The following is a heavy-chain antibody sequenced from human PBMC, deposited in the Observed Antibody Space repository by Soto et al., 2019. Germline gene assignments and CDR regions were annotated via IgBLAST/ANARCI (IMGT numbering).Heavy chain of an antibody. J-gene: IGHJ6*02. D-gene: IGHD6-6*01. V-gene: IGHV1-18*01. CDR1: GYTFTSYG. Sequence: QVQLVQSGAEVKKPGASVKVSCKASGYTFTSYGISWVRQAPGQGLEWMGWISAYNGKTNYAQKLQGRVTMTTDTSTSTAYMELRSLRSDDTAVYYCARCRREYSYYYYGMDVWGQGTTVTVSS. CDR3: ARCRREYSYYYYGMDV. CDR2: ISAYNGKT.